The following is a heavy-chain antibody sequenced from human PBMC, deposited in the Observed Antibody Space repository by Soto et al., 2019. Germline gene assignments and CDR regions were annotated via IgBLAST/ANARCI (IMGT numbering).Heavy chain of an antibody. Sequence: GGSLRLSCAASGFTFDDYAMHWVRQAPGKGLEWVSGISWNSGSIGYADSVKGRFTISRDNAKNSLYLQMNSLRAEDTALYYCVGSTTSSLAWFDPWGQGTLVTVSS. CDR1: GFTFDDYA. CDR2: ISWNSGSI. V-gene: IGHV3-9*01. CDR3: VGSTTSSLAWFDP. D-gene: IGHD1-26*01. J-gene: IGHJ5*02.